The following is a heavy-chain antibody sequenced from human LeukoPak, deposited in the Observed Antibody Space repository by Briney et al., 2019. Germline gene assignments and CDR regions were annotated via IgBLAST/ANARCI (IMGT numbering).Heavy chain of an antibody. V-gene: IGHV3-11*06. CDR3: ARETVAGHRRADY. D-gene: IGHD6-19*01. Sequence: PGGSLRLSCAASGFTFSDYYMSWLRQAPGKGLEWVSSISSSSSYIYYADSVKGRFTISRDNAKNSLYLQMNSLRAEDTAVYYCARETVAGHRRADYWGQGTLVTVSS. CDR2: ISSSSSYI. CDR1: GFTFSDYY. J-gene: IGHJ4*02.